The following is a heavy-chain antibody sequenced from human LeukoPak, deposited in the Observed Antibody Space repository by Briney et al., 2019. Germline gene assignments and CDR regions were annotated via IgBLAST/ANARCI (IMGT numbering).Heavy chain of an antibody. D-gene: IGHD1-26*01. Sequence: PGGSLRLSCAVSGFTISGYWMHWVRQPPGKGLVWVSRINTDGSSTSYADSAKGRFTISRDNGKNILYLQMNSLRVEDTAVYYCSYSGSLRTAWGQGTLVTVSS. CDR2: INTDGSST. J-gene: IGHJ5*02. CDR3: SYSGSLRTA. V-gene: IGHV3-74*01. CDR1: GFTISGYW.